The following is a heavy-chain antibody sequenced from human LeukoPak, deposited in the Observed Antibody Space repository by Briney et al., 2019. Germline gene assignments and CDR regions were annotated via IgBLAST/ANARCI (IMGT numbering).Heavy chain of an antibody. CDR1: GGSFSGYY. J-gene: IGHJ4*02. D-gene: IGHD3-22*01. V-gene: IGHV4-34*01. Sequence: SETPSLTCAVYGGSFSGYYWSWIRQPPGKGLEWIGEINHSGSTNYNPSLKSRVTISVDTSKNQFSLKLSSVTAADTAVYYCAREGYYDSRGLDYWGQGTLVTVSS. CDR3: AREGYYDSRGLDY. CDR2: INHSGST.